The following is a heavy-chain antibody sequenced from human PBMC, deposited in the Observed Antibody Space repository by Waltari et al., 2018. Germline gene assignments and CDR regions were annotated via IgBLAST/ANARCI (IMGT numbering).Heavy chain of an antibody. V-gene: IGHV3-30*04. CDR2: ISYNERNI. Sequence: QVQLVQSGGGVVQPGRSLRLACAASEFTFSSYAMPWVRQAPGKGLEVVAVISYNERNIYYVDSVKGRFIISRDNSKKMLYLQMNSLRTEDTAVYYCARDYCDRTNCHGMDVWGQGTTVTVSS. D-gene: IGHD3-22*01. CDR1: EFTFSSYA. J-gene: IGHJ6*02. CDR3: ARDYCDRTNCHGMDV.